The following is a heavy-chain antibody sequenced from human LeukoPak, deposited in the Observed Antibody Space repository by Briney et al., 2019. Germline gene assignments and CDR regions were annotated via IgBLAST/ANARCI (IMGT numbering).Heavy chain of an antibody. Sequence: GGSLRLSCAASGFTFSGHSMSWVRQAPGKGLEWVSAISSGGDVTFYADSVKGRFIVSRDQSNNMLSLQMSSLRAEDRALYYCAKHRAPVPGSHPKNPTAYFEDWGQGTLVTVSS. D-gene: IGHD6-19*01. J-gene: IGHJ4*02. CDR1: GFTFSGHS. V-gene: IGHV3-23*01. CDR3: AKHRAPVPGSHPKNPTAYFED. CDR2: ISSGGDVT.